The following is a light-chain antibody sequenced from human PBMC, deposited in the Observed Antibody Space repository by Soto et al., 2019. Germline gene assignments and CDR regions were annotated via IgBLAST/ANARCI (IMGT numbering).Light chain of an antibody. CDR2: DTT. J-gene: IGKJ2*01. CDR1: QDLTNF. Sequence: DIQMTQSPTSLAASVGDRVTITCQASQDLTNFLNWYQQKPEEAPKLLIYDTTTLEEGVPSRFSGGGSGTDFTFTINGLQPEDAAIYSCQQYVNLPYTFGQGTKLEIK. V-gene: IGKV1-33*01. CDR3: QQYVNLPYT.